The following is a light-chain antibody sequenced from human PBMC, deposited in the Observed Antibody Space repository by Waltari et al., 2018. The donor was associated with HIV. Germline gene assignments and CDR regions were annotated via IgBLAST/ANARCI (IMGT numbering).Light chain of an antibody. CDR2: AAP. CDR3: QQYATSPT. J-gene: IGKJ1*01. V-gene: IGKV3-20*01. CDR1: QIIRDNF. Sequence: DILLTQPPGTLSLSPGQRATLSCWASQIIRDNFLAWYQQRPGQAPRLLMFAAPSRATGIPDRFTGSGSGTEFSLTIARLEPDDDAVYYCQQYATSPTFGNGTKVEV.